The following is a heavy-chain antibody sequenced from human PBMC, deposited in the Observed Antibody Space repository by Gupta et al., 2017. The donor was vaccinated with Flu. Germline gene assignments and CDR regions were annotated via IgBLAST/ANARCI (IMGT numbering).Heavy chain of an antibody. CDR3: ARARGSYHKPIDF. D-gene: IGHD1-26*01. CDR2: VNPNGGRT. CDR1: GYTFTSYF. V-gene: IGHV1-46*01. J-gene: IGHJ4*02. Sequence: QVQLVQSGAEMKKPGTSVRVSCTPSGYTFTSYFIYWVRQAPGQGLEWMGLVNPNGGRTAYAHKFRGRVTMSSDTSTSTIDMEVSSLGYEDTAVYSCARARGSYHKPIDFWGQGTLVTVSS.